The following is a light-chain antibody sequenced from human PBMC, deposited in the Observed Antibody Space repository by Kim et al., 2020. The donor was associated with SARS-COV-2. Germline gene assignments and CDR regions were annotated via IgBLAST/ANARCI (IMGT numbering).Light chain of an antibody. Sequence: SSELTQDPAVSVALGQTVRITCQGDSLRSYYASWYQQKSGQAPVVVIHGKNNRPSGIPDRFSGSTSGNTASLTITGAQAEDEADYYCSSRVSSGNHLVFG. CDR1: SLRSYY. CDR3: SSRVSSGNHLV. J-gene: IGLJ2*01. V-gene: IGLV3-19*01. CDR2: GKN.